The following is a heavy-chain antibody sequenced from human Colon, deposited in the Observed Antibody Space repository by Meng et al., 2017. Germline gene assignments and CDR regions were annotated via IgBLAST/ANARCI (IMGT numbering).Heavy chain of an antibody. D-gene: IGHD3/OR15-3a*01. V-gene: IGHV3-23*04. CDR2: ISNSGTST. CDR3: AKGRTSDY. CDR1: GFTFSSYA. Sequence: EVQVVGSGGGLVQPGGSLRLSCVASGFTFSSYAMSWVRQAPGKGLEWVSAISNSGTSTYDADSVKGRFTISRDNSRNTLYLQMNSLRAEDTAVYYCAKGRTSDYWGQGTLVTVSS. J-gene: IGHJ4*02.